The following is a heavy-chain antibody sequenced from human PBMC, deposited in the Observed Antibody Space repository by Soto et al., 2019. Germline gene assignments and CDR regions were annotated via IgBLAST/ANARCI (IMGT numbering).Heavy chain of an antibody. V-gene: IGHV4-30-4*01. CDR3: AGSEGTRAYYYYGMDV. J-gene: IGHJ6*02. Sequence: SETLSLTCTVSGGSISSGDYYWSWIRQPPGKGLEWVGYIYYSGSTYYNPSLKSRVTISVDTSKNQFSLKLSSVTAADTAVYYCAGSEGTRAYYYYGMDVWGQGTTVTVSS. CDR2: IYYSGST. D-gene: IGHD2-15*01. CDR1: GGSISSGDYY.